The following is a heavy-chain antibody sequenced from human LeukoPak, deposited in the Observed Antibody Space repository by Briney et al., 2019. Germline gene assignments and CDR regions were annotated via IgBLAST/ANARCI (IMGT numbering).Heavy chain of an antibody. CDR1: GFTFSSYG. Sequence: GGSLRLSCAASGFTFSSYGMHWVRQAPGKGLEWVAFMRYDGSNKYYADSVKGRFTISRDNSKNTLYLKMNSLRAEDTAVYYCANAGYCSGGSCYPDAFDIWGQGTMVTVSS. J-gene: IGHJ3*02. D-gene: IGHD2-15*01. CDR2: MRYDGSNK. V-gene: IGHV3-30*02. CDR3: ANAGYCSGGSCYPDAFDI.